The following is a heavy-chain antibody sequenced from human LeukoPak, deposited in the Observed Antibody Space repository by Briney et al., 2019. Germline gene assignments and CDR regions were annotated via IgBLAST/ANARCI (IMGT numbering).Heavy chain of an antibody. J-gene: IGHJ3*02. V-gene: IGHV4-59*01. Sequence: SETLSLTCTVSGGSISSYYWSWIRQPPGKGLEWIGDIYYSGSTNYNPSLKSRVTISVDTSKNQFSLKLSSVTAADTAVYYCARVQRAADAFDIWGQGTMVTVSS. CDR1: GGSISSYY. CDR2: IYYSGST. CDR3: ARVQRAADAFDI. D-gene: IGHD6-25*01.